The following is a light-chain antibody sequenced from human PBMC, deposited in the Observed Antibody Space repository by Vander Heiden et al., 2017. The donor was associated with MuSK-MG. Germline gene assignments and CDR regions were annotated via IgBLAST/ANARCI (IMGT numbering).Light chain of an antibody. CDR3: QVWDSSSDLPV. Sequence: SYELTQPHSVSVATAQMARITCGGNNIGSKAVHWYQQKPGQDPVRGSESDSNRPSGIPERFACSNPGKNNNRNISRIEAGDEADYYGQVWDSSSDLPVFGGGTKLTVL. CDR2: SDS. CDR1: NIGSKA. V-gene: IGLV3-12*01. J-gene: IGLJ2*01.